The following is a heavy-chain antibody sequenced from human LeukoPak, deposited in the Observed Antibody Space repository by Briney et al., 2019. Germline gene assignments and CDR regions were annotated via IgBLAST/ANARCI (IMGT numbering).Heavy chain of an antibody. J-gene: IGHJ4*02. CDR2: INHSGRT. CDR3: ARVPGWNYGSYFDY. CDR1: GGSFSGYY. V-gene: IGHV4-34*01. D-gene: IGHD1-7*01. Sequence: SETLSLTCAVYGGSFSGYYWSWIRQPPGKGLEWIGEINHSGRTNYNPSLKSRVTISVDTSKNQFSLKLSSVTAADTAVYYCARVPGWNYGSYFDYWGQGTLVTVSS.